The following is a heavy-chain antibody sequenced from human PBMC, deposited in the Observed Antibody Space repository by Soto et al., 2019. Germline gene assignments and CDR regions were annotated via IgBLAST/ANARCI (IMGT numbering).Heavy chain of an antibody. D-gene: IGHD3-10*01. CDR2: IIPVFGTT. Sequence: QMQLVQSGPEVKKPGSSVKVSCKASGDSFGSYAVSWVRQAPGQGLEWMRAIIPVFGTTNYTQKFQGRVTITADDSTTTAYMELSSLRSDDTAVYYCAREPFGRFDPWGQGTLVTVSS. CDR1: GDSFGSYA. V-gene: IGHV1-69*01. CDR3: AREPFGRFDP. J-gene: IGHJ5*02.